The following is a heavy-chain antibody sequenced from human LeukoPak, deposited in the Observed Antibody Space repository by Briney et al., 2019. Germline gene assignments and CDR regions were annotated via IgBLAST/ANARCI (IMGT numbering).Heavy chain of an antibody. CDR1: GGSFSGYY. CDR2: INHSGST. CDR3: ARSRRGYSYGYYPFDY. J-gene: IGHJ4*02. D-gene: IGHD5-18*01. Sequence: SETLSLTCAVYGGSFSGYYWSWIRQPPGKGLEWIREINHSGSTNYNPSLKSRVTISVDTSKNQLSLRLGSVTAAAPAVYSCARSRRGYSYGYYPFDYWGQGPRATVSS. V-gene: IGHV4-34*01.